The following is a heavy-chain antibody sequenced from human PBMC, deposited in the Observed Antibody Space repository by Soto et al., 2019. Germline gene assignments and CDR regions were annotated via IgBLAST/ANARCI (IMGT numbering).Heavy chain of an antibody. CDR1: GGSISSYY. V-gene: IGHV4-59*01. CDR2: IYYSGST. CDR3: ARGGRPAAGMDFDY. D-gene: IGHD6-13*01. J-gene: IGHJ4*02. Sequence: PSETLSLTCTVSGGSISSYYWSWIRQPPGKGLEWIGYIYYSGSTNYNPSLKSRVTISVDTSKNQFSLKLSSVTAADTAVYYCARGGRPAAGMDFDYWGQGTLVTVSS.